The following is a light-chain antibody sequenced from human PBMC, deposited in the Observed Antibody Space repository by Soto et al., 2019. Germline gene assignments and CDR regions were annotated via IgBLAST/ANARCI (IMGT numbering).Light chain of an antibody. Sequence: QAVVTQPPSVSAAPGQKVTISCSGSSSNIGNNYVSWYQQLPGTAPKLLIYDNNKRPSGIPDRFSGSKSGTSATLGITGLQTGDEADYYCGTWDSSLRRVFGGGTKVTVL. CDR2: DNN. J-gene: IGLJ3*02. V-gene: IGLV1-51*01. CDR3: GTWDSSLRRV. CDR1: SSNIGNNY.